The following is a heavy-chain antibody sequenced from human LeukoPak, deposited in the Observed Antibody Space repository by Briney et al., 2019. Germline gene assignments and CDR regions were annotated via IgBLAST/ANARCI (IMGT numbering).Heavy chain of an antibody. CDR2: INAGNGNT. D-gene: IGHD1-26*01. CDR1: GYTFTSYA. CDR3: ARDIVGATTLFDY. J-gene: IGHJ4*02. Sequence: GASVKVSCKASGYTFTSYAMHWVRQAPGQRLEWMGWINAGNGNTKYSQKFQDRVTIIRDTSASTAYMELSSLRSEDTAVYYCARDIVGATTLFDYWGQGTLVTVSS. V-gene: IGHV1-3*01.